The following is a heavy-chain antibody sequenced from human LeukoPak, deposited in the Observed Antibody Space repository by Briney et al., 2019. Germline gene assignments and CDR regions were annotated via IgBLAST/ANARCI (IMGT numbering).Heavy chain of an antibody. J-gene: IGHJ4*02. CDR1: GFTSSTSA. D-gene: IGHD3-10*01. Sequence: PGGSLRLSCAASGFTSSTSAMNWVRQAPGKGLEWVSGVSDSGNTYYADSVKGRFTISRDNSKNTLYLQMNSLRAEDTAVYYCAKAPRGLDYFDHWGQGTLVSVSS. CDR3: AKAPRGLDYFDH. V-gene: IGHV3-23*01. CDR2: VSDSGNT.